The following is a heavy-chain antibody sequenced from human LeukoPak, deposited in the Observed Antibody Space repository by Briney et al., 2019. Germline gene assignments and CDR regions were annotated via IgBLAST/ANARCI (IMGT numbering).Heavy chain of an antibody. D-gene: IGHD3-16*01. J-gene: IGHJ4*02. CDR2: IYTSGST. CDR1: GGSFSSYY. CDR3: ARLGWAFGYFDY. V-gene: IGHV4-59*10. Sequence: SETLSLTCAVYGGSFSSYYWSWIRQPAGKGLEWIGRIYTSGSTNYNPSLKSRVTISVDTSKNQFSLKLSSVTAADTAVYYCARLGWAFGYFDYWGQGTLVTVSS.